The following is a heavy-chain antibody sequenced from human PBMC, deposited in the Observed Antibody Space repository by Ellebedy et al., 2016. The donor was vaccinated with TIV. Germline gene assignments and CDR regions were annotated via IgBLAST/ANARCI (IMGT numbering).Heavy chain of an antibody. CDR1: GFTFSSFW. J-gene: IGHJ4*02. D-gene: IGHD6-19*01. CDR2: MDEYGSTV. Sequence: GESLKISXAASGFTFSSFWMHWVRQVPGEGLVWVARMDEYGSTVNYADSVEGRFTISRDNAKNSLYLHMDSLTEEDTALYYCAKDIRSSGLIDYWGQGTLVTVSS. V-gene: IGHV3-74*01. CDR3: AKDIRSSGLIDY.